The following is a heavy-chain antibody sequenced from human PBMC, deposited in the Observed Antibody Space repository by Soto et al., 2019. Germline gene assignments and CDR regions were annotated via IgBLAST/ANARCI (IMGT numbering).Heavy chain of an antibody. D-gene: IGHD6-13*01. Sequence: ASVKVSCKASGYTFTGYYMHWVRQAPRQGLEWMGWINPNSGGTNYAQKFQGWVTMTRDTSISTAYMELSRLRSDDTAVYYCARGIAAAAARGMDVWGQGTTVTVSS. CDR2: INPNSGGT. V-gene: IGHV1-2*04. CDR3: ARGIAAAAARGMDV. J-gene: IGHJ6*02. CDR1: GYTFTGYY.